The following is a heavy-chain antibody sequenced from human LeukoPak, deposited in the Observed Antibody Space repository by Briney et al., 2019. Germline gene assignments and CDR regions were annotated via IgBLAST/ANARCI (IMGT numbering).Heavy chain of an antibody. CDR2: IYYSGST. Sequence: PSETLSLTCTVSGGSISSGDYYWSWIRQPPGKGLEWIGYIYYSGSTYYNPSLKSRVTISVDTSKNQFSLKLSSVTAADTAVYYCARTGGYYYDSSGYYYGYWGQGTLVTVSP. V-gene: IGHV4-30-4*01. J-gene: IGHJ4*02. D-gene: IGHD3-22*01. CDR1: GGSISSGDYY. CDR3: ARTGGYYYDSSGYYYGY.